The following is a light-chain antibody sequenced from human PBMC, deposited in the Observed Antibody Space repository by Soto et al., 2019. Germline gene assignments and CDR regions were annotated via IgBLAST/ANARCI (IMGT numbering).Light chain of an antibody. CDR3: SSWDDNLDAEV. CDR2: TND. CDR1: SGDVGSYNR. J-gene: IGLJ1*01. V-gene: IGLV2-23*01. Sequence: QSALTRPASVSGSPGQSITISCTGTSGDVGSYNRVSWYQQHPGKTPKLLIYTNDQRPSGVPDRFSGSKSGTSASLAISGLQFEDEADYHCSSWDDNLDAEVFGAGTKLTVL.